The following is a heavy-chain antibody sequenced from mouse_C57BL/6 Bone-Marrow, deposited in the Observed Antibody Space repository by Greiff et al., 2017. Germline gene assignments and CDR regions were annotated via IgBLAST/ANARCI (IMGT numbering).Heavy chain of an antibody. CDR2: IYPGSGST. D-gene: IGHD2-4*01. J-gene: IGHJ3*01. V-gene: IGHV1-55*01. CDR1: GYTFTSYW. CDR3: ARLGYDYDGTFAY. Sequence: QVQLQQSGAELVKPGASVKMSCKASGYTFTSYWITWVKQRPGQGLEWIGDIYPGSGSTNYNEKFKSKATLTVDTSSSTAYMQLSSLTSEDSAVYYCARLGYDYDGTFAYWGQGTLVTVSA.